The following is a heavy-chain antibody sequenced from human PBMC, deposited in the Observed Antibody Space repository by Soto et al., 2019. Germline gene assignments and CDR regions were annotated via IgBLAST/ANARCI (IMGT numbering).Heavy chain of an antibody. CDR3: ARRYCSSTSCLLDY. CDR1: GFTFSSYE. Sequence: PGGSLRLSCAASGFTFSSYEMNWVRHAPGKGLEWVSYISSSGSTIYYADSVKGRFTISRDNAKNSLYLQMNSLRAEDTAVYYCARRYCSSTSCLLDYWGQGTLVTVSS. D-gene: IGHD2-2*01. CDR2: ISSSGSTI. V-gene: IGHV3-48*03. J-gene: IGHJ4*02.